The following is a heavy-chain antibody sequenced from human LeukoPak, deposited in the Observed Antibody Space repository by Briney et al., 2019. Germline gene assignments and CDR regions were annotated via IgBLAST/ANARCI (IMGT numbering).Heavy chain of an antibody. V-gene: IGHV4-39*07. D-gene: IGHD2-15*01. J-gene: IGHJ4*02. CDR1: GASINDDY. CDR2: IYYSGST. CDR3: ARVFGYSLDY. Sequence: PSETLSLTCTVSGASINDDYWGWIRQPPGKGLEWIGSIYYSGSTYYNPSLKSRVTISVDTSKNQFSLKLSSVTAADTAVYYCARVFGYSLDYWGQGTLVTVSS.